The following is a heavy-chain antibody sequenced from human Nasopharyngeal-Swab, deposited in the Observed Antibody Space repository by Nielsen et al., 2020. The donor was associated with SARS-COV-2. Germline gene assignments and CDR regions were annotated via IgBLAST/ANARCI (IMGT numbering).Heavy chain of an antibody. CDR1: GFSLSNARMG. D-gene: IGHD1-26*01. J-gene: IGHJ4*02. CDR3: ARISQELLHYDY. CDR2: IFSNAEK. V-gene: IGHV2-26*01. Sequence: SGPTLVTLLETLMLTCTVSGFSLSNARMGVSWIRQPPGKALEWLAHIFSNAEKSYSTSLKSRLTISKDTSKSQVVLAMTNMDPVDTATYYCARISQELLHYDYWGQGTLVTVSS.